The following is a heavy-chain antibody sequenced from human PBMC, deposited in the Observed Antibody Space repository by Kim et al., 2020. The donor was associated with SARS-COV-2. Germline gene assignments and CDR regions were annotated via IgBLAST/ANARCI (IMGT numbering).Heavy chain of an antibody. CDR3: ARDPLGDGYSFSDY. J-gene: IGHJ4*02. CDR2: IYSGGMT. V-gene: IGHV3-53*01. D-gene: IGHD4-4*01. Sequence: GGSLRLSCEASQLTVSRNHMSWVRQAPGKGLEWVSFIYSGGMTSYAGSVKGRFTISRDSSKNTVLLEMNSLRADDTAVYYCARDPLGDGYSFSDYWGQGT. CDR1: QLTVSRNH.